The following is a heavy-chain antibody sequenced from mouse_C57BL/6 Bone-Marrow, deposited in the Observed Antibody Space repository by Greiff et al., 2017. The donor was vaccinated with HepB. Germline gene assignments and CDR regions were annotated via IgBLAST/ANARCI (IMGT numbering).Heavy chain of an antibody. CDR1: GFTFSSYT. CDR2: ISGGGGNT. Sequence: EVHLVESGGGLVKPGGSLKLSCAASGFTFSSYTMSWVRQTPEKRLEWVATISGGGGNTYYPDSVKGRFTISRDNAKNTLYLQMSSLRSEDTALYYCARHVGYSFAYWGQGTLVTVSA. CDR3: ARHVGYSFAY. J-gene: IGHJ3*01. V-gene: IGHV5-9*01. D-gene: IGHD2-3*01.